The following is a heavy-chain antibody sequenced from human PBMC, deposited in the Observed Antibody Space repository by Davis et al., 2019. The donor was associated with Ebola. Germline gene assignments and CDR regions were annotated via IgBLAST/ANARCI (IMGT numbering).Heavy chain of an antibody. CDR2: IYSGGST. CDR3: ARLVAYCGGDCPGDY. Sequence: GGSLRLSCSVSGFTFSTSIMNWVRQSPGKGLEWVSGIYSGGSTYYADSVKGRFTISRHNSKNTLYLQMNSLRAEDTAVYYCARLVAYCGGDCPGDYWGQGTLVTVSS. CDR1: GFTFSTSI. J-gene: IGHJ4*02. D-gene: IGHD2-21*01. V-gene: IGHV3-53*01.